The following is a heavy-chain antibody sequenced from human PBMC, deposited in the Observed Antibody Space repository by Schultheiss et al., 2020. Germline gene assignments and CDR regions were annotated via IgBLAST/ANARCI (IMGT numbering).Heavy chain of an antibody. Sequence: GGSLRLSCAASGFTFSNYGMHWVRQAPGKGLEWVAITSHDGSNKYYADSVKGRFTISRDNSKNTLYLQMNTLRAEDTAVYYCAKVSSGWYGGHFDYWGQGTLVTVSS. CDR2: TSHDGSNK. CDR3: AKVSSGWYGGHFDY. CDR1: GFTFSNYG. J-gene: IGHJ4*02. V-gene: IGHV3-30*18. D-gene: IGHD6-19*01.